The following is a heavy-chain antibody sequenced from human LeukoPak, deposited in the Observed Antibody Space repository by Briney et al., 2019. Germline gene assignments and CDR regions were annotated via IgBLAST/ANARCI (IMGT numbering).Heavy chain of an antibody. J-gene: IGHJ4*02. Sequence: SETLSLTCTVSGGSISSYYWSWIRQPPGKGLEWIGYIYYSGSTNYNPSLKSRVTISVDTSKNQFPLKLSSVTAADTAVYYCARHEEYSCGYVYWGQGTLVTVSS. V-gene: IGHV4-59*08. CDR3: ARHEEYSCGYVY. CDR1: GGSISSYY. D-gene: IGHD5-18*01. CDR2: IYYSGST.